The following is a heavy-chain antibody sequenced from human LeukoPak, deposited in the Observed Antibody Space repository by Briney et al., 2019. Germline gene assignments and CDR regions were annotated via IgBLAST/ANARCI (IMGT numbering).Heavy chain of an antibody. D-gene: IGHD1-26*01. CDR1: GGSISSGSYY. CDR2: IYTSGST. J-gene: IGHJ6*03. Sequence: PSETLSLTCTVSGGSISSGSYYWSWIRQPAGKGLEWIGRIYTSGSTNYNPSLKSRVTISVDTSKNQFSLKLSSVTAADTAVYYCARGGGSYSDYYYYMDVWGKGTTVTVSS. CDR3: ARGGGSYSDYYYYMDV. V-gene: IGHV4-61*02.